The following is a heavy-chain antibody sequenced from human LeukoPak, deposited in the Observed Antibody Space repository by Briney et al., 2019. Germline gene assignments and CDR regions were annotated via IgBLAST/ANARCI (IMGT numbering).Heavy chain of an antibody. CDR2: ISSSSSYI. V-gene: IGHV3-21*01. D-gene: IGHD2-2*01. CDR3: AADCSSTSCLGY. CDR1: GFTFSSYS. Sequence: PGGSLRLSCAASGFTFSSYSMNWVRQAPGKGLEWVSSISSSSSYIYYADSVKGRFTISRDNAKNSLYLQMNSLRAEDTAVYYCAADCSSTSCLGYWGLGTLVTVSS. J-gene: IGHJ4*02.